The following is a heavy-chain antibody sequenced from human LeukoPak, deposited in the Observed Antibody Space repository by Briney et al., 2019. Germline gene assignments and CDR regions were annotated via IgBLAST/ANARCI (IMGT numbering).Heavy chain of an antibody. D-gene: IGHD5-18*01. V-gene: IGHV1-18*01. CDR2: ISAYNGNT. CDR1: GYTFTSYG. J-gene: IGHJ4*02. CDR3: AREPPVDTAILPPDY. Sequence: ASVKVSCKASGYTFTSYGISWVRQAPGQGPEWMGWISAYNGNTNYAQKLQGRVTMTTDTSTSTAYMELRSLRSDDTAVYYCAREPPVDTAILPPDYWGQGTLVTVSS.